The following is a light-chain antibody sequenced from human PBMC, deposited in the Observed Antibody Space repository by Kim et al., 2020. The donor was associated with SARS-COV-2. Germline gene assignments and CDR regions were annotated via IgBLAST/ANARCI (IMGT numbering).Light chain of an antibody. CDR1: KLGDKY. CDR2: QDS. Sequence: VSPGQTASITCSGDKLGDKYACWYQQKPGQSPVMVIYQDSKRPSGIPERFSGSNSGNTATLTISGTQAMDEADYYCQAWDSSTGVVFGGGTQLTVL. J-gene: IGLJ2*01. CDR3: QAWDSSTGVV. V-gene: IGLV3-1*01.